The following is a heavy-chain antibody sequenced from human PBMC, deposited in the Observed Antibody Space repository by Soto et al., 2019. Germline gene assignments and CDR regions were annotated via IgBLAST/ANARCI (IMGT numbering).Heavy chain of an antibody. CDR2: MNPNSGNT. V-gene: IGHV1-8*01. CDR1: GYTFTSYD. D-gene: IGHD6-19*01. CDR3: ARGSVSSGWYYYYYYMDV. J-gene: IGHJ6*03. Sequence: ASVKVSCKASGYTFTSYDINWVRQATGQGLEWMGWMNPNSGNTGYAQKFQGRVTMTRNTSISTAYMELSSLRSEDTAVYYCARGSVSSGWYYYYYYMDVWGKGTTVTVFS.